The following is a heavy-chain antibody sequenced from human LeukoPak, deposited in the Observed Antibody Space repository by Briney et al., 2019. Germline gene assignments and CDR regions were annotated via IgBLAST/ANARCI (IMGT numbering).Heavy chain of an antibody. CDR1: GGTFSSYT. V-gene: IGHV1-69*02. D-gene: IGHD2-2*02. Sequence: SVKVSCKASGGTFSSYTISWVRQAPGQGLEWMGRIIPILGIANYAQKFQGRVTITADKSTSTAHMELSSLRSEDTAVYYCARVGCSSTSCYTNWFDPWGQGTLVTVSS. J-gene: IGHJ5*02. CDR3: ARVGCSSTSCYTNWFDP. CDR2: IIPILGIA.